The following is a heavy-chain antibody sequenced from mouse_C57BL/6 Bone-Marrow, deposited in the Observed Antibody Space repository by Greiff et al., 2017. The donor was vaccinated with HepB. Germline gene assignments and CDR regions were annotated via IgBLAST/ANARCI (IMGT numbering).Heavy chain of an antibody. J-gene: IGHJ4*01. D-gene: IGHD6-1*01. Sequence: VQLQQSGAELVKPGASVKLSCKASGYTFTSYWMQWVKQRPGQGLEWIGEIDPSDSYTNYNQKFKGKATLTVDTSSSTAYMQLSSLTSEDSAVYYCARYLAYYYAMDYWGQGTSVTVSS. CDR3: ARYLAYYYAMDY. CDR1: GYTFTSYW. V-gene: IGHV1-50*01. CDR2: IDPSDSYT.